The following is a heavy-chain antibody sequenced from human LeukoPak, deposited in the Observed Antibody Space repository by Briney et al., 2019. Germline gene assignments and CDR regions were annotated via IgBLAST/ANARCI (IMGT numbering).Heavy chain of an antibody. CDR1: GVSISSYY. CDR3: ARAGGGYSFNY. J-gene: IGHJ4*02. CDR2: LYYSGNT. D-gene: IGHD2-15*01. Sequence: SETLSLTCTVSGVSISSYYWSWIRQPPGKGLEWIGYLYYSGNTNYNPSLKSRVTISVDTSKSKFSLKLSSVTAADTAVYYCARAGGGYSFNYWGQGTLVTVSS. V-gene: IGHV4-59*01.